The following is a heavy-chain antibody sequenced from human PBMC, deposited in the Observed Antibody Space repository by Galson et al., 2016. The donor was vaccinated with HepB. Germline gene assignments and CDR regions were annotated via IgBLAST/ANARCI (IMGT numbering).Heavy chain of an antibody. CDR3: AKDGGTWGYYYGDWNLDL. D-gene: IGHD3-16*01. V-gene: IGHV3-23*01. Sequence: SLRLSCAASGFTFRDSTMTWVRQAPGKGLHWVSTITGSGVSSCYADSVKGRFTTSRDNSKDILYLQMNSLRADDTAVYYCAKDGGTWGYYYGDWNLDLWGRGTLVTVSS. CDR1: GFTFRDST. CDR2: ITGSGVSS. J-gene: IGHJ2*01.